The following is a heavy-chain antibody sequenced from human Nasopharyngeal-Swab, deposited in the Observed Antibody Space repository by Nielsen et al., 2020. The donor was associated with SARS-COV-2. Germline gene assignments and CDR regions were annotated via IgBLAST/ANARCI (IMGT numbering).Heavy chain of an antibody. V-gene: IGHV7-4-1*02. CDR2: INTNTGNP. Sequence: ASVKVSCKASGYTFTSYAMNWVRQAPGQGLERMGWINTNTGNPTYAQGFTGRFVFSLDTPVSTAYLQISSLKAEDTAVYYCARLSWFGESIYYFDYWGQGTLVTVSS. D-gene: IGHD3-10*01. J-gene: IGHJ4*02. CDR3: ARLSWFGESIYYFDY. CDR1: GYTFTSYA.